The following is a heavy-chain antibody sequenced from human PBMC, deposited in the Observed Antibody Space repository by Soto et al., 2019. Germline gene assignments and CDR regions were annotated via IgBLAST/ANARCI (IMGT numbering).Heavy chain of an antibody. CDR1: GFTFSDYY. CDR3: VRGRGGD. D-gene: IGHD3-10*01. J-gene: IGHJ4*02. CDR2: ISNSGTYT. V-gene: IGHV3-11*06. Sequence: QAQLVESGGYLVKPGGSLRLSCSASGFTFSDYYMTWIRQAPGKGLEWISYISNSGTYTNYADSVKGRFTISRDNAKNSLYLRMTGLRAEDTAVYYCVRGRGGDWGQGTLVTVSS.